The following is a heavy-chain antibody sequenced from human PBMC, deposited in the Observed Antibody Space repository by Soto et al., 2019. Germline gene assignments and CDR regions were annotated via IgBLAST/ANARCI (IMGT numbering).Heavy chain of an antibody. CDR1: GGSFSGYY. CDR2: INHSGST. D-gene: IGHD2-2*01. V-gene: IGHV4-34*01. J-gene: IGHJ5*02. Sequence: QVQLQQWGAGLLKPSETLSLTCAVYGGSFSGYYWCWIRQPPGKGLEWIGEINHSGSTNYNPSLKSRVTISVDTFKNQFSLKLSSVTAADTAVYYCARAAASTNWFDPWGQGTLVTVSS. CDR3: ARAAASTNWFDP.